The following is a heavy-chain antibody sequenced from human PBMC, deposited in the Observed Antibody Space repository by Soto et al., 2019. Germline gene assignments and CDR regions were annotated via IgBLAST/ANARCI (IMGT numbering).Heavy chain of an antibody. J-gene: IGHJ4*02. CDR2: ISAYNGNT. CDR1: GYTFTSYG. Sequence: GASVKVSCKASGYTFTSYGISWVRQAPGQGLEWMGWISAYNGNTNYAQKFQDRLTIIANKSTSTAYMELSSLRSEDTAMYYCARDPLGYCYTTRCFPPLQGWGQGTLVTVSS. V-gene: IGHV1-18*01. CDR3: ARDPLGYCYTTRCFPPLQG. D-gene: IGHD2-2*01.